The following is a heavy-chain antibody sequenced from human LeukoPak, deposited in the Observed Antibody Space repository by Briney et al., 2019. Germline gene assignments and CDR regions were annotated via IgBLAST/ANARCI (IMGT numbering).Heavy chain of an antibody. J-gene: IGHJ4*02. V-gene: IGHV5-51*01. Sequence: GESLKISCKASGYSFTSYWIGWVRQMPGKGLEWMGIIDPSYSETRYTPSCKGQVTISLDKSLTTADLQWNSLKASDTAMYYCARQTAMGRSGDYWGQGTLVTVSS. D-gene: IGHD5-18*01. CDR3: ARQTAMGRSGDY. CDR2: IDPSYSET. CDR1: GYSFTSYW.